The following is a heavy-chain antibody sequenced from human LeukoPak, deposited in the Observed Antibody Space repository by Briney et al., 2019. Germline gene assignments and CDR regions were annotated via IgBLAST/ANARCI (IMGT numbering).Heavy chain of an antibody. J-gene: IGHJ6*03. CDR3: AREGHYDILTGYSPVEYYYYYMDV. CDR2: MSSHGNDK. D-gene: IGHD3-9*01. V-gene: IGHV3-30*04. Sequence: GGSPRLSCAASGFTFSSYTIHWVRQAPGKGLEWVAVMSSHGNDKHYAASVKGRFTISRDNSKTTVYLQMNSLRPDDTALYYCAREGHYDILTGYSPVEYYYYYMDVWGKGTTVTVSS. CDR1: GFTFSSYT.